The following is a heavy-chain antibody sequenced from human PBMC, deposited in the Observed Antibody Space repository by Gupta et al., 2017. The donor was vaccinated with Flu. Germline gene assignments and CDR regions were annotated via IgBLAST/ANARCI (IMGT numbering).Heavy chain of an antibody. V-gene: IGHV3-23*01. CDR1: GFTFSSYA. CDR3: AKGPCSSTSCYPYYFDF. CDR2: ISGSGGST. J-gene: IGHJ4*02. Sequence: EVQLLESGGGLVQPGGSLRLSCAASGFTFSSYAMRWVRPAPGKGLEWVSAISGSGGSTYYAGSVKGRFTISRDNPKNTLYLQMKSLRTEDTAVYYCAKGPCSSTSCYPYYFDFWGQGTLVTVSS. D-gene: IGHD2-2*01.